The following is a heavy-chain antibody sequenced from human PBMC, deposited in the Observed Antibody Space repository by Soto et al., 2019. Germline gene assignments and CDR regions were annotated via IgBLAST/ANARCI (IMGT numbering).Heavy chain of an antibody. Sequence: QVQLQESGPGLVKPSQTLSLTCTVSNASISSGDYYWTWIRQPPGKGLEWIGSIYYTGNTYYNPSLKSRVTTSVDTSNNQFSLKLSSVTAADTAVYYCARASYETSTYYLDYWGQGTLVTVSS. J-gene: IGHJ4*02. CDR1: NASISSGDYY. CDR3: ARASYETSTYYLDY. D-gene: IGHD5-18*01. V-gene: IGHV4-30-4*01. CDR2: IYYTGNT.